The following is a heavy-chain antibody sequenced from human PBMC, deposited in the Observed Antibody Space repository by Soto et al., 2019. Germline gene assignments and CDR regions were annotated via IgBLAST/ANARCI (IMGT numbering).Heavy chain of an antibody. CDR2: IYPGDSDT. V-gene: IGHV5-51*01. Sequence: GESLKISCKGSGYSFTSYWIGWVRQMPVKGLEWMGIIYPGDSDTRYSPSFQGQVTISADKSISTAYLQWSSLKASDTAMYYCARQDRYYYGSGSYYYGMDVWGQGTTVTVS. D-gene: IGHD3-10*01. CDR3: ARQDRYYYGSGSYYYGMDV. CDR1: GYSFTSYW. J-gene: IGHJ6*02.